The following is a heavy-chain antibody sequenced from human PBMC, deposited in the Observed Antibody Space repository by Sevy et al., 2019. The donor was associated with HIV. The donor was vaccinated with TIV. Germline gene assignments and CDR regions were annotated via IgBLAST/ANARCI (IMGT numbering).Heavy chain of an antibody. CDR1: SGSISSSLYY. CDR3: ARLVRVVYAITYWFDP. D-gene: IGHD2-8*02. Sequence: SETLSLTCTVSSGSISSSLYYWGWIRQPPGKGLEWIGSIHYGGSTYYNPSLKSRVTISVDTSKNQFSLKLSSVTGADTAVYYCARLVRVVYAITYWFDPWGQGTLVTVSS. J-gene: IGHJ5*02. V-gene: IGHV4-39*01. CDR2: IHYGGST.